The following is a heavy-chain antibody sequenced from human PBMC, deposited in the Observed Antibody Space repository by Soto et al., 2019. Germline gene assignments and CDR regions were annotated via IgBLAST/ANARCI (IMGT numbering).Heavy chain of an antibody. D-gene: IGHD2-2*01. J-gene: IGHJ4*02. V-gene: IGHV3-30-3*01. CDR2: ISHDGINK. CDR3: GRCTSTSCHLGSDY. CDR1: GFTFSSYA. Sequence: PGGSLRLSCAASGFTFSSYAMNWVRQAPGKGLEWVALISHDGINKYYADSVRGRFTISRDSSTNTLYLQMNSLRAADTAVYYCGRCTSTSCHLGSDYWGQGTLVTVS.